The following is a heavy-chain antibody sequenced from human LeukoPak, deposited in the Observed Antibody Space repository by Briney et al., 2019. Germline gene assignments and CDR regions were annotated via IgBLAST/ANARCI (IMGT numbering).Heavy chain of an antibody. V-gene: IGHV4-39*07. CDR3: ARDVGGDGFMMGAAFDI. CDR1: GGSISSSSYY. D-gene: IGHD5-24*01. CDR2: IYYSGST. J-gene: IGHJ3*02. Sequence: PSETLSLACTVSGGSISSSSYYWGWIRQPPGKGLEWIGSIYYSGSTYYNPSLKSRVTISVDTSKNQFSLKLSSVTAADTAVYYCARDVGGDGFMMGAAFDIWGQGTMVTVSS.